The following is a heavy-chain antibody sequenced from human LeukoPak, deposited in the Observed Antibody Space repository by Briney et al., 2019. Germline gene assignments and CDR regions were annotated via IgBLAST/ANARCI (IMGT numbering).Heavy chain of an antibody. V-gene: IGHV1-69*13. CDR2: IIPIFGTA. J-gene: IGHJ4*02. CDR3: ARGGNGYGYDY. Sequence: GASVKVSCKASGGTSSSYAISWVRQAPGQGLEWMGGIIPIFGTANYAQKFQGRVTITADESTSTAYMELSSLRSEDTAVYYCARGGNGYGYDYWGQGTLVTVSS. CDR1: GGTSSSYA. D-gene: IGHD5-18*01.